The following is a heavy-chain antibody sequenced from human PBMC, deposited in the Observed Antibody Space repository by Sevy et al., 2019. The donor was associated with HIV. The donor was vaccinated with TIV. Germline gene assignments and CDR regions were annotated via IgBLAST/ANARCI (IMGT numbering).Heavy chain of an antibody. CDR1: GGSISSYY. J-gene: IGHJ4*02. Sequence: SETLSLTCTVSGGSISSYYWSWIRQPPGKGLEWIGYIYYSGSTNYNPALKSRVTISVDTSKNHFSLKLSPVTAADTAVYYCARGQSRFDYWGQGTLVTVSS. CDR3: ARGQSRFDY. V-gene: IGHV4-59*01. CDR2: IYYSGST.